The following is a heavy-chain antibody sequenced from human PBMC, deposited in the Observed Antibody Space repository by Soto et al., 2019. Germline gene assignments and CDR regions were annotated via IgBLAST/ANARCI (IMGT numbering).Heavy chain of an antibody. CDR2: IYYSGST. CDR3: ARRNSGYYSWYFDY. J-gene: IGHJ4*01. D-gene: IGHD3-22*01. CDR1: GGSISSSSYY. Sequence: NPSETLSLTCTVSGGSISSSSYYWGWIRQPPGKGLEWIGSIYYSGSTYYNPSLKSRVTISVDTSKNQFSLKLSSVTAADTAVYYGARRNSGYYSWYFDYWGHGTLVTVSS. V-gene: IGHV4-39*01.